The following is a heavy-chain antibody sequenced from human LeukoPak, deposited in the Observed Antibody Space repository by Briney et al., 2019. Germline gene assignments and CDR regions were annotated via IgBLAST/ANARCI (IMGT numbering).Heavy chain of an antibody. CDR2: ISERGGST. V-gene: IGHV3-23*01. D-gene: IGHD3-10*01. J-gene: IGHJ4*02. CDR3: AKRGIVIRGILVIGYHQEAYHYDY. CDR1: GISLSNYA. Sequence: GGSLRLSCVVSGISLSNYAMSWVRQAPGKGLEWVSYISERGGSTAYGDSVKGRFTISRDNSLNTLNLQMSSLRAEATAVYFCAKRGIVIRGILVIGYHQEAYHYDYWGQGVLVTVSS.